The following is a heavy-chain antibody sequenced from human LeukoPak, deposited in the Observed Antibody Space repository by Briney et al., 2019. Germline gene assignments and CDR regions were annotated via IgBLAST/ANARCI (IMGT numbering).Heavy chain of an antibody. CDR1: GYTFSNYG. J-gene: IGHJ1*01. Sequence: ASVKVSCKASGYTFSNYGISWVRQAPGQGLEWMGWISAYYGSAIYAQKLQGRVTMTTDTSTNTVYMELRSLRSDDTAMFYCARFGYYDSSGYHRYFQHWGQGTLVTV. D-gene: IGHD3-22*01. CDR2: ISAYYGSA. V-gene: IGHV1-18*01. CDR3: ARFGYYDSSGYHRYFQH.